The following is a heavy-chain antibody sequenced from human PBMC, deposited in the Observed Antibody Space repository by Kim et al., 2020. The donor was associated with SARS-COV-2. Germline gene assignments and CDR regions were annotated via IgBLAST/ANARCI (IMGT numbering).Heavy chain of an antibody. J-gene: IGHJ4*02. Sequence: GGSLRLSCVASGFTFNNYAMTWVRQAPGKGLEWVSLISGSGGSTYSADSVKGRSTISRDNSRNTLYLQMNSLRAEDTAVYYCAKTSVLLGATDYFDYWGQGILVTVSS. CDR3: AKTSVLLGATDYFDY. CDR1: GFTFNNYA. CDR2: ISGSGGST. D-gene: IGHD2-15*01. V-gene: IGHV3-23*01.